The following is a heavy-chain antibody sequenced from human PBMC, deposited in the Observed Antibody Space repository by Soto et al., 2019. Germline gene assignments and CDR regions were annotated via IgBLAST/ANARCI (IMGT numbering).Heavy chain of an antibody. CDR1: GFTFSSYS. CDR2: ISSSSSYI. CDR3: ARDIATGYYIDY. V-gene: IGHV3-21*01. D-gene: IGHD3-9*01. Sequence: GGSLRLSCAASGFTFSSYSMNWVRQAPGKGLEWVSSISSSSSYIYYADSVKGRFTISRDNAKNSLYLQMNSLRAEDTAVYYRARDIATGYYIDYWGQGTLVTVSS. J-gene: IGHJ4*02.